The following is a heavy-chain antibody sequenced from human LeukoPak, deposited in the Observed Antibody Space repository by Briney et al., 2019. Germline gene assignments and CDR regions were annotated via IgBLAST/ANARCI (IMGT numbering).Heavy chain of an antibody. D-gene: IGHD1-26*01. V-gene: IGHV3-23*01. CDR2: VNADGGNT. Sequence: GGSLGLSCAASGFTFDNYRMSWVRQAPGKGLEWVSTVNADGGNTYYADSVKGWFTISRDNSKSTLILQMNSLRVEDTALYYCTKRVKYGGTWDHFADWGQGTLVTVSS. CDR3: TKRVKYGGTWDHFAD. CDR1: GFTFDNYR. J-gene: IGHJ4*02.